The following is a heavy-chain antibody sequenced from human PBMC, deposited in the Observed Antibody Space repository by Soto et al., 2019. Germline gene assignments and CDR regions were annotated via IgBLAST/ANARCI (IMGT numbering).Heavy chain of an antibody. D-gene: IGHD1-1*01. V-gene: IGHV3-7*01. Sequence: GGSMRLSCAASGFTFSSYLMSWVRQAPGKGLEWVANIKQDGSEKYYVDSVKGRFTISRDNAKNSLYLQMNSLRAEDTAVYYCARDVAWNWNDGPLHFDYWGQGTLVTVSS. CDR2: IKQDGSEK. J-gene: IGHJ4*02. CDR1: GFTFSSYL. CDR3: ARDVAWNWNDGPLHFDY.